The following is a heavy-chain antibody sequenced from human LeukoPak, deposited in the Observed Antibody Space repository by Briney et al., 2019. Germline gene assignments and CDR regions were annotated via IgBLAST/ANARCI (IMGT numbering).Heavy chain of an antibody. CDR1: GGSFSNYY. J-gene: IGHJ4*02. CDR3: ATGSSYPPGELDY. CDR2: IYHSGTT. Sequence: PSETLSLTCTVSGGSFSNYYWSWVRQPPGKGLEYIGYIYHSGTTNYNPSLKSRVTMSLDTSKNQFSLKLSSVTAADTALYYCATGSSYPPGELDYWGQGSLVTVSS. D-gene: IGHD1-7*01. V-gene: IGHV4-59*01.